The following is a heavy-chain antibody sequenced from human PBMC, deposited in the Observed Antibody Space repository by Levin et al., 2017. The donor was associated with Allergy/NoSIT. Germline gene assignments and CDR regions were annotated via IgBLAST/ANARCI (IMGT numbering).Heavy chain of an antibody. CDR2: IYPGDSDT. V-gene: IGHV5-51*01. CDR1: GYSFTSYW. D-gene: IGHD3-22*01. Sequence: KGGESLKISCKGSGYSFTSYWIGWVRQMPGKGLEWMGIIYPGDSDTRYSPSFQGQVTISADKSISTAYLQWSSLKASDTAMYYCARHSAQTPHSSGYQGEVDAFDIWGQGTMVTVSS. J-gene: IGHJ3*02. CDR3: ARHSAQTPHSSGYQGEVDAFDI.